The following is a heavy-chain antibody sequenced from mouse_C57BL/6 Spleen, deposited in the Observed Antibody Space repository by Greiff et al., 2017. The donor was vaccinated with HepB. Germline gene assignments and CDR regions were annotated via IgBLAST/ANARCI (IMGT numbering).Heavy chain of an antibody. Sequence: VQLQQPGAELVKPGASVKLSCKASGYNFTSYWMHWVKQRPGQGLEWIGGIDPYDSYTNYNQKFKGKATLTVDKSSSTAYMQLSSLTSVDSAVYYCTRVARGSSSSFAYWGQGTPLTVSS. V-gene: IGHV1-69*02. J-gene: IGHJ2*01. CDR1: GYNFTSYW. CDR2: IDPYDSYT. CDR3: TRVARGSSSSFAY.